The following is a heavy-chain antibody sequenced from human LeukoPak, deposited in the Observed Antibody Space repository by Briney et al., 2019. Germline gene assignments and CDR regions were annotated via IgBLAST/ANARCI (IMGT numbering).Heavy chain of an antibody. Sequence: GGSLRLSCVASGFTFSSYAMSWVRQAPGKGLEWVSGISGSGGSTYYADSVKGRFTISRDNSKNTLYLQMNSLRAEDTAVYYCAKGGYCSSTSCLAIYWGQGTLVTVSS. CDR1: GFTFSSYA. CDR2: ISGSGGST. V-gene: IGHV3-23*01. D-gene: IGHD2-2*01. CDR3: AKGGYCSSTSCLAIY. J-gene: IGHJ4*02.